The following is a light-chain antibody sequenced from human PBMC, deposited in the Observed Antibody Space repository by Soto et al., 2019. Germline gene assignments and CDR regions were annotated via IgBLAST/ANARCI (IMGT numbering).Light chain of an antibody. Sequence: PGQRDTLSRRASQSVTGSSIAWFQQKPGQAPRLLIYGASSRATGIPDRFSGSGSGTDFTLIISRLEPEDFAVYYCQQYGNSFVGFGQGAKV. J-gene: IGKJ1*01. CDR2: GAS. CDR3: QQYGNSFVG. CDR1: QSVTGSS. V-gene: IGKV3-20*01.